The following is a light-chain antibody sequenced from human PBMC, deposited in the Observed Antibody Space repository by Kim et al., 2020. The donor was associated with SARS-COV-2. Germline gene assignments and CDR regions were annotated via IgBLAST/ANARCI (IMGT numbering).Light chain of an antibody. V-gene: IGKV3-20*01. CDR1: QSVTNSH. CDR3: QQYDRPPYT. Sequence: LFTGDRATLSCRASQSVTNSHLTWFQQKPGRAPRLLIYGTSNRTPAIPDRFGASGSGTDFTLTISRLEPEDFAIYYCQQYDRPPYTFGQGTKLEI. J-gene: IGKJ2*01. CDR2: GTS.